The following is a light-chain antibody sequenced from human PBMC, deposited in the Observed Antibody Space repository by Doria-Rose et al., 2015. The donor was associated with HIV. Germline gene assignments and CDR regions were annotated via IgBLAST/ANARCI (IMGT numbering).Light chain of an antibody. V-gene: IGKV3-20*01. CDR2: DGS. CDR3: HQYGTSWT. Sequence: TQSPGTLSLSPGERATLSCRASQRFSSTYLGWYQQKPGQAPSLLIYDGSTRATGIPDRFSASGSGTDFTLTINRLEPEDFALYYCHQYGTSWTFGQGTKVEI. CDR1: QRFSSTY. J-gene: IGKJ1*01.